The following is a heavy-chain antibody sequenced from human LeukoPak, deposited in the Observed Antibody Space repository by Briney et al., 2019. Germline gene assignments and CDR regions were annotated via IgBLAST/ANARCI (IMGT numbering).Heavy chain of an antibody. V-gene: IGHV4-59*01. CDR1: GGSISGYY. Sequence: TSETLSLTCTVSGGSISGYYWTWIRQPPGKGLDWIGFVYYNGNTRYNPSLKSRVTISVDTSENQFSLNLTSVTAADTAVYYCARANPLYGAYHFDFWGQGSLVTVSS. D-gene: IGHD4-17*01. CDR2: VYYNGNT. CDR3: ARANPLYGAYHFDF. J-gene: IGHJ4*02.